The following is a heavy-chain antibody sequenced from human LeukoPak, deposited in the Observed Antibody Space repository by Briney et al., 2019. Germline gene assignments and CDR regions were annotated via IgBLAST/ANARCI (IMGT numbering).Heavy chain of an antibody. CDR1: GYTFTDYL. J-gene: IGHJ4*02. V-gene: IGHV1-18*01. CDR3: AREKLWFGEFPFDN. D-gene: IGHD3-10*01. CDR2: ISTKNGYT. Sequence: GASVTVSCKASGYTFTDYLINWVRQAPGQGLEWVGSISTKNGYTKLAQKFQGRVAMTKDTSANTIYMDLKSLTSDDTAVYYCAREKLWFGEFPFDNWGQGTLVSVSS.